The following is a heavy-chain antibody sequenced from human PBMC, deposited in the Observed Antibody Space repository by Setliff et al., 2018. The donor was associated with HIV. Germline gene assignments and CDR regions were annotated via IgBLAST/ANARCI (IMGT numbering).Heavy chain of an antibody. CDR2: IHPGDSDT. J-gene: IGHJ6*02. Sequence: GESLKISCQVFGYSFSNYWIGWVRQMPGKGLEWMGIIHPGDSDTRYSPSFQGQVTISADKSITTAYLQWSSLKASDTAMYYCASSITVAAGRSHYYYAMDVWGQGTTVTVSS. CDR1: GYSFSNYW. D-gene: IGHD2-15*01. V-gene: IGHV5-51*01. CDR3: ASSITVAAGRSHYYYAMDV.